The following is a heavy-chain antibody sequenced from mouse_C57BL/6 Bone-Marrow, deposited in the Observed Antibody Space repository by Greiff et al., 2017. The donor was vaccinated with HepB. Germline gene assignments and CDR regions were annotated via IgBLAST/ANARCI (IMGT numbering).Heavy chain of an antibody. CDR2: IWRGGST. D-gene: IGHD1-1*01. J-gene: IGHJ1*03. V-gene: IGHV2-5*01. Sequence: QVQLQQSGPGLVQPSQSLSITCTVSGFSLTSYGVHWVRQSPGKGLEWLGVIWRGGSTDYNAAFMSRLSITKDNSKSQVFFKMNSLQADDTAIYYCAKEGGSPYWYFDVWGTGTTVTVSS. CDR1: GFSLTSYG. CDR3: AKEGGSPYWYFDV.